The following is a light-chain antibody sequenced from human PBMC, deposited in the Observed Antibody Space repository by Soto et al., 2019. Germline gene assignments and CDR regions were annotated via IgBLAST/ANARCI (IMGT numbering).Light chain of an antibody. J-gene: IGKJ5*01. Sequence: EIVLTQSPGTLSLSPGERATLSCRASQSVSSSYLAWYQQKPGQAPRHLIYGASGRATGIPDRFSGSGSGTDFTLTISRLKPEDCAVYYCQQYGSSPPVTFGQGTRLEIK. CDR3: QQYGSSPPVT. V-gene: IGKV3-20*01. CDR1: QSVSSSY. CDR2: GAS.